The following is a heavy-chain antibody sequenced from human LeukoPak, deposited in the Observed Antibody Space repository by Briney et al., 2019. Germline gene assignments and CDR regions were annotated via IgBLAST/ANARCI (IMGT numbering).Heavy chain of an antibody. CDR2: VSGSGGRT. Sequence: PGGSLRLSCAASGFTFSSYAMSWVRQAPGKGLEWVSTVSGSGGRTDYADSVKGRFTISRDYPKNTLYLQMNSLRAEDTAVYYCAKDRGHCINGVCHNYYYMDVWGKGTTVTVSS. CDR1: GFTFSSYA. V-gene: IGHV3-23*01. CDR3: AKDRGHCINGVCHNYYYMDV. D-gene: IGHD2-8*01. J-gene: IGHJ6*03.